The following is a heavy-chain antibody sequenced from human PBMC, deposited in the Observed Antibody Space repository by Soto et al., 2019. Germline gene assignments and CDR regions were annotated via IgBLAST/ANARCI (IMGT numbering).Heavy chain of an antibody. CDR1: GGFVSSSSYS. V-gene: IGHV4-39*01. J-gene: IGHJ6*02. D-gene: IGHD2-2*01. CDR2: IYSSENT. CDR3: ACLNVYCISTNCHGCYGLDV. Sequence: SETLSLTCSVSGGFVSSSSYSWGWIRQSPGKGLEWIGTIYSSENTYYNPSLLRRVPISVDTSKNEFSRRLSAVTAAVSAGYYCACLNVYCISTNCHGCYGLDVCGQRTTVTVSS.